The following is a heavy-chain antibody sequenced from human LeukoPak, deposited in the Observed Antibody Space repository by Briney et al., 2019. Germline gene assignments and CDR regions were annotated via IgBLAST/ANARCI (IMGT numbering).Heavy chain of an antibody. CDR3: VTLGWSGSPTPVDY. CDR1: GHTLTELS. J-gene: IGHJ4*02. V-gene: IGHV1-24*01. D-gene: IGHD1-26*01. Sequence: ASVKVSCKVSGHTLTELSMHWVRQAPGKGLEWMGGIDPEDVETIYAQKFQGRVTMIEDTSTETAYMELSSLTSEDTAVYYCVTLGWSGSPTPVDYWGQGTLVTVSS. CDR2: IDPEDVET.